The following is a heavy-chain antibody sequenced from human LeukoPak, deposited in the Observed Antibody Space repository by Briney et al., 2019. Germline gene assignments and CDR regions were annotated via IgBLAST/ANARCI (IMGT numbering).Heavy chain of an antibody. D-gene: IGHD2-21*02. V-gene: IGHV4-34*01. J-gene: IGHJ3*02. CDR1: GGSFSDYF. CDR2: IDDGGNT. Sequence: SETLSLTCSVYGGSFSDYFWSWIRQSPGKGLEWIGEIDDGGNTDYNPSLMSRVIVSMEKSKKQFSLVMRSVAAADTAVYYCARFSRITWGDWGDAFDIWGQGTTVIVSS. CDR3: ARFSRITWGDWGDAFDI.